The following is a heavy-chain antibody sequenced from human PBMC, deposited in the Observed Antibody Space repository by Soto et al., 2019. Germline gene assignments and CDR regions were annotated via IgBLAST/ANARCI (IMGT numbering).Heavy chain of an antibody. CDR2: INHSGST. CDR1: GGSFSGYY. V-gene: IGHV4-34*01. Sequence: SETLSLTCAVYGGSFSGYYWSCIRQPPWKGLEWIGEINHSGSTNYNPSLKSRVTISVDTSKNQFSLKLSSVTAADTAVYYCARTEDYWGQGTLVTVSS. CDR3: ARTEDY. J-gene: IGHJ4*02. D-gene: IGHD2-21*02.